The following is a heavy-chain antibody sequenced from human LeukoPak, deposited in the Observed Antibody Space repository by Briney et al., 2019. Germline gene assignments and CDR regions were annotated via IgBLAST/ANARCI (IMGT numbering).Heavy chain of an antibody. CDR3: ARSTGTTVFSMGVRNYYYYMDV. CDR1: GGSIGSYY. J-gene: IGHJ6*03. CDR2: IYTSGCT. D-gene: IGHD4-11*01. V-gene: IGHV4-4*07. Sequence: PSETLSLTCTVSGGSIGSYYWSWIRQPAGKGLEWIGRIYTSGCTNYNPSLKSRVTMSVDTSKNQSSLKLSSVTAADTAVYYCARSTGTTVFSMGVRNYYYYMDVWGKRTTVTVSS.